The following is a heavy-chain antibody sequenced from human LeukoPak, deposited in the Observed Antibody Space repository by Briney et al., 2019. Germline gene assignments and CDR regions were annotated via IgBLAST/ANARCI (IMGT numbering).Heavy chain of an antibody. CDR2: IYYSGST. CDR3: ASGPTRYSSGWYYGYYYYYMDV. Sequence: SETLSLTCTVSGGSISSSSYYWGWIRQPPGNGLEWIGSIYYSGSTYYNPSLKSRVTISVDTSKNQFSLKLSSVTAADTAVYYCASGPTRYSSGWYYGYYYYYMDVWGKGTTVTVSS. V-gene: IGHV4-39*07. J-gene: IGHJ6*03. D-gene: IGHD6-19*01. CDR1: GGSISSSSYY.